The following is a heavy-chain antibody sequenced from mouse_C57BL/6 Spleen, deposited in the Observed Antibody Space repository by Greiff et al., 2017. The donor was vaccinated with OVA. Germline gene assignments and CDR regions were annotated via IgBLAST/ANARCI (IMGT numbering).Heavy chain of an antibody. D-gene: IGHD3-2*02. Sequence: QVQLQQPGAELVMPGASVKLSCKASGYTFTSYWMHWVKQRPGQGLEWIGEIDPSDSYTNYNQKFKGKSTLTVDKSSSTAYMQLSSLTSEDSAVYYCARVGTGYDYWGQGTTLTVSS. CDR3: ARVGTGYDY. V-gene: IGHV1-69*01. CDR2: IDPSDSYT. CDR1: GYTFTSYW. J-gene: IGHJ2*01.